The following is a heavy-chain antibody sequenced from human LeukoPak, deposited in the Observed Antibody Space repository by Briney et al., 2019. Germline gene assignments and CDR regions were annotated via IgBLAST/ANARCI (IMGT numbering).Heavy chain of an antibody. CDR3: ARGPTRANSSDY. Sequence: GGSLRLSCAASGFTFSSYWMSWVRQAPGKGLEWVANIKQDGSEKYYVDSVKGRFTISRDNAKNSLYVQMNSPRAEDTAVYYCARGPTRANSSDYWGQGTLVTVSS. CDR2: IKQDGSEK. J-gene: IGHJ4*02. D-gene: IGHD2/OR15-2a*01. CDR1: GFTFSSYW. V-gene: IGHV3-7*01.